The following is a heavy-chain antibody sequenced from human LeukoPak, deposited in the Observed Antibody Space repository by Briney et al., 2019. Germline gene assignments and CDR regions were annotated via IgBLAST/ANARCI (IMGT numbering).Heavy chain of an antibody. J-gene: IGHJ5*02. V-gene: IGHV3-30*18. CDR1: GFTFSGYG. CDR3: AQDSPGWFDP. CDR2: ISYDGSNK. Sequence: PGGSLRLSCAASGFTFSGYGMHWVRQAPGKGLEWVAVISYDGSNKYYADSVKGRFTISRDNSNNMLYLQMNSLRAEDTAVYYCAQDSPGWFDPWGQGSLVSDS.